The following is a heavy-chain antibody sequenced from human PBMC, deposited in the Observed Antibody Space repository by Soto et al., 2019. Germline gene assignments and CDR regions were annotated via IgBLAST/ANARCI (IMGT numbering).Heavy chain of an antibody. J-gene: IGHJ4*02. Sequence: EVQLVESGGGLVQPGGSLRLSCAASGFTVSSNYMSWVRQAPGKGLEWVSVIYSGGSTYYADSVKGRFTISRDNSKNPLHLKMNSLRAEDTAVYYCARDGRIYYSSSWYYFDYWGQGTLVTVSS. V-gene: IGHV3-66*01. CDR3: ARDGRIYYSSSWYYFDY. CDR1: GFTVSSNY. D-gene: IGHD6-13*01. CDR2: IYSGGST.